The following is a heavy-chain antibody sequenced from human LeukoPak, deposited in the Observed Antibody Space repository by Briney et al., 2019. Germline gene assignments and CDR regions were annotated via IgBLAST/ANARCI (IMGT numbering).Heavy chain of an antibody. J-gene: IGHJ3*02. CDR3: ARGDDGSSGAFDI. V-gene: IGHV4-30-2*01. CDR1: GGSISSGGYY. Sequence: SETLSLTCTVSGGSISSGGYYWSWIRQPPGEGLEWIGYIYHSGSTYYNPSLKSRVTISVDRSKNQFSLKLSSVTAADTAVYYCARGDDGSSGAFDIWGQGTMVTVSS. CDR2: IYHSGST. D-gene: IGHD6-6*01.